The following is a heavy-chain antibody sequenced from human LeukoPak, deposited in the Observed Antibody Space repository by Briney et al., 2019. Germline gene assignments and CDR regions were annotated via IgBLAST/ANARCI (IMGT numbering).Heavy chain of an antibody. V-gene: IGHV1-2*02. J-gene: IGHJ5*02. CDR3: ARADNYYDSSGYYYL. CDR1: GYTFTGYY. D-gene: IGHD3-22*01. Sequence: ASVKVSCKASGYTFTGYYMHWVRQAPGQGLEWMGWINPNSGGTNYAQKFQGRVTMTRDTSISTAYMELSRLRSDDTAVYYCARADNYYDSSGYYYLWGQGTLVTVSS. CDR2: INPNSGGT.